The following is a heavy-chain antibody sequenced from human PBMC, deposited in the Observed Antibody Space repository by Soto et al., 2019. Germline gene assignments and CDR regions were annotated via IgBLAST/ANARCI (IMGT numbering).Heavy chain of an antibody. J-gene: IGHJ5*02. CDR2: ISGSGGST. Sequence: GGSLRLSCAASGFTFSSYAMSWVRQAPGKGLEWVSAISGSGGSTYYADSVKGRFTISRDNSKNTLYLQMNSLRAEDTAVYYCAKAAAYYDILTGPIGFDPWGQGTLVTAPQ. CDR1: GFTFSSYA. V-gene: IGHV3-23*01. CDR3: AKAAAYYDILTGPIGFDP. D-gene: IGHD3-9*01.